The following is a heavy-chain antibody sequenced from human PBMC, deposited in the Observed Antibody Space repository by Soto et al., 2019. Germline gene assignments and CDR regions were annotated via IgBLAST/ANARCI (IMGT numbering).Heavy chain of an antibody. J-gene: IGHJ4*02. CDR3: AITAMINRDSSTSFDY. Sequence: PGGSLRLSCAASGLTFSNVWMTWVRQAPGTGLEWVGRIKSKSDGETADVAAPVKASFTISRDDSKNTVFLEMNSLKSEDTALYYCAITAMINRDSSTSFDYWGRGTQVTVYS. D-gene: IGHD5-18*01. CDR2: IKSKSDGETA. CDR1: GLTFSNVW. V-gene: IGHV3-15*01.